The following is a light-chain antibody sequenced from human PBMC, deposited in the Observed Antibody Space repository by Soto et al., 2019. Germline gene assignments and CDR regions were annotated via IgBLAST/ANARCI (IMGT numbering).Light chain of an antibody. Sequence: QMTQSPSSVSASVGDRVTITCRASQGTSNWVAWYQQKPGKAPKLLIYSASSLQSGVPSRFSGSGFGTDFTLTISSLQPEDFATYFCQQGYSFPLLTFGGGTKVEIK. V-gene: IGKV1-12*01. CDR3: QQGYSFPLLT. J-gene: IGKJ4*01. CDR2: SAS. CDR1: QGTSNW.